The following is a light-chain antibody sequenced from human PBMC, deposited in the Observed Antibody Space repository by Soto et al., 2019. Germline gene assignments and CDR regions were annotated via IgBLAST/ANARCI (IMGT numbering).Light chain of an antibody. Sequence: IVFTRSPAPLPVPPRKRATLSCMASQNIGSYLIWYQQKPGQAPRRLIYDVSNRATGIPARFSGSGSGTDFTLTISSLEPEDVAVYYCQQRSNWPRTFGQGTKVDIK. CDR2: DVS. V-gene: IGKV3-11*01. CDR1: QNIGSY. CDR3: QQRSNWPRT. J-gene: IGKJ1*01.